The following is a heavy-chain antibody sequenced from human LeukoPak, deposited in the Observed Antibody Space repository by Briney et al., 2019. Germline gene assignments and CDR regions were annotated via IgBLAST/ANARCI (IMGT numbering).Heavy chain of an antibody. J-gene: IGHJ6*02. CDR1: GGTFNSYA. Sequence: GASVKVSCKASGGTFNSYAISWVRQAPGQGLEWMGGIIPIFGTANYAQKFQGRVTITADESASTAYMELSSLRSEDTAVYYCASRSCGGDCYSTHYYYYGLDVWGQGTTVTVSS. CDR3: ASRSCGGDCYSTHYYYYGLDV. D-gene: IGHD2-21*02. CDR2: IIPIFGTA. V-gene: IGHV1-69*13.